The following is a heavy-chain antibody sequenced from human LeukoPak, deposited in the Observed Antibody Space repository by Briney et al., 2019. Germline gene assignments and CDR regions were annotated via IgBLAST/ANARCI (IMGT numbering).Heavy chain of an antibody. CDR3: AKLRNDAFDI. CDR2: IYPGDSDT. V-gene: IGHV5-51*01. D-gene: IGHD1-1*01. J-gene: IGHJ3*02. CDR1: GYSFTSHW. Sequence: GESLKISCKGSGYSFTSHWIGWVRQMPGKGLEWMGIIYPGDSDTSYSPSFQGQVTISADKSISTAYLQWSSLKASDTAMYYCAKLRNDAFDIWGQGTMVTDSS.